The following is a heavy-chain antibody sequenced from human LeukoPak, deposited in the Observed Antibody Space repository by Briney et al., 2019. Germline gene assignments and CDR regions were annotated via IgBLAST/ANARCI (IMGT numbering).Heavy chain of an antibody. D-gene: IGHD6-13*01. J-gene: IGHJ4*02. CDR3: AKDLLISRIAAAGPFDS. CDR2: ISGRGGNT. CDR1: GLTFSSYA. V-gene: IGHV3-23*01. Sequence: GGSLRLSCAASGLTFSSYAMSWVRQAPGKGLEWVSTISGRGGNTYYADSVKGRFTISRDNSKNTLYLQMNSLRAEDTAVYYCAKDLLISRIAAAGPFDSWGQGTLVTVSS.